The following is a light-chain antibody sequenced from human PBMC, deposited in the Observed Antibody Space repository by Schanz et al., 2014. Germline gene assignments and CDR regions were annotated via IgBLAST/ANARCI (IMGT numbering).Light chain of an antibody. CDR3: CSYAGSINLGV. CDR2: EVS. V-gene: IGLV2-23*02. J-gene: IGLJ2*01. CDR1: SSDVGSYNL. Sequence: QSALTQPASVSGSPGQSITISCTGTSSDVGSYNLVSWYQQHPGKAPKLMIYEVSKRPSGVSTRFSGSKSGNTASLTISGLQAEDEADYYCCSYAGSINLGVFGGGTQLTVL.